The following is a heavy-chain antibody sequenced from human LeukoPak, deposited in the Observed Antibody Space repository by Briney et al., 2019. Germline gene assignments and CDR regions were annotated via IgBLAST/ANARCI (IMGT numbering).Heavy chain of an antibody. CDR3: ASVYLGYCSSTSSYPDY. CDR1: GFTFSSYS. Sequence: GGSLRLSCAASGFTFSSYSMNWVRQAPGKGLEWVSSISSSSSYIYYADSVKGRFTISRDNAKNTLYLQMNSLRAEDTAVYYCASVYLGYCSSTSSYPDYWGQGTLVTVSS. V-gene: IGHV3-21*01. D-gene: IGHD2-2*01. J-gene: IGHJ4*02. CDR2: ISSSSSYI.